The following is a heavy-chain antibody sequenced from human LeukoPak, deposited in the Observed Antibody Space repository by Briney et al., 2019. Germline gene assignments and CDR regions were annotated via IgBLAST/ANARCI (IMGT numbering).Heavy chain of an antibody. V-gene: IGHV1-18*01. J-gene: IGHJ4*02. CDR1: GYTFTTYG. D-gene: IGHD3-22*01. Sequence: ASVKVSCKASGYTFTTYGISWVRQAPGQGLEWMGWISAYNGNTNYAQKLQGRVTMTTDTSTSTAYKELKSLRSDDTAVYYCAREKNYYDTSDPKYFFDYWGQGTLVTVSS. CDR3: AREKNYYDTSDPKYFFDY. CDR2: ISAYNGNT.